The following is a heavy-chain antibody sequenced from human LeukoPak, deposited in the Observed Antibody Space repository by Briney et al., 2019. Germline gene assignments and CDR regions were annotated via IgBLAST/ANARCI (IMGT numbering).Heavy chain of an antibody. V-gene: IGHV4-30-4*02. D-gene: IGHD3-10*01. CDR3: ARGGRFGELIFDY. CDR2: IYYSGST. CDR1: GGSISSGDYY. Sequence: SSETLSLTCTVSGGSISSGDYYWSWIRQPPGKGLEWIGYIYYSGSTYYNPSLKSRVTISVDTSKNQFSLKLSSVTAADTAVYYCARGGRFGELIFDYWGQGTLVTVSS. J-gene: IGHJ4*02.